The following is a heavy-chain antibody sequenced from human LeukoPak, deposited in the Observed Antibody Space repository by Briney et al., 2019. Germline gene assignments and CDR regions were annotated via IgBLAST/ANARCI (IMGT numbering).Heavy chain of an antibody. V-gene: IGHV4-39*07. CDR3: ARAELWFGELKSFDY. CDR1: GASISSTSYY. CDR2: IYYSGST. Sequence: SETLSLTCTVSGASISSTSYYWGWIRQPPGKGLEWIGSIYYSGSTNYNPSLKSRVTISVDTSKNQFSLKLSSVTAADTAVYYCARAELWFGELKSFDYWGQGTLVTVSS. J-gene: IGHJ4*02. D-gene: IGHD3-10*01.